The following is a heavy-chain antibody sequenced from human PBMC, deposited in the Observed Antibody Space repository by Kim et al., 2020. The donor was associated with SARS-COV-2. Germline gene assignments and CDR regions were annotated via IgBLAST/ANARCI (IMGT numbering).Heavy chain of an antibody. CDR1: GGSISNSRSY. V-gene: IGHV4-39*01. CDR2: IYYRGST. Sequence: SETLSLTCAISGGSISNSRSYWGWIRQPPGKGLEWIGSIYYRGSTYYNPSLKSRVTISIDMSKNQFSLKLSSVTAADTAVYYCVTRAEAFYVEIDCWGQGTLVTVSS. CDR3: VTRAEAFYVEIDC. J-gene: IGHJ4*02. D-gene: IGHD3-16*01.